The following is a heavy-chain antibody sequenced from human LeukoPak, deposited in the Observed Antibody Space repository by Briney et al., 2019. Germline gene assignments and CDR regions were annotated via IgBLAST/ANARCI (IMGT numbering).Heavy chain of an antibody. V-gene: IGHV3-74*01. CDR3: ARGPLRVGATNDFDY. CDR2: INTDGSIT. D-gene: IGHD1-26*01. J-gene: IGHJ4*02. Sequence: PGGSLRLSCAASGFTFSNSWMNWVRQAPGKGLVWVSRINTDGSITSYADSVKGRFTISRDNAKNTLYLQMNSLRAEDTAVYYCARGPLRVGATNDFDYWGQGTLVTVSS. CDR1: GFTFSNSW.